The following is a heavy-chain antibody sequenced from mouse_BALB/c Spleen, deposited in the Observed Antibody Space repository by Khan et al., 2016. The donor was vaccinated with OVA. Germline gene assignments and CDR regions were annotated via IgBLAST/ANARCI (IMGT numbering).Heavy chain of an antibody. D-gene: IGHD1-1*01. J-gene: IGHJ2*01. CDR1: GYTFTSYW. Sequence: QVQLQQSGTELARPGASVKMSCKASGYTFTSYWMQWVKQRPGQGLEWIGAIYPGDGNTRYTQKFKGKATLTADKSSSTAYMQLSSLASEDSAVYFCVRGGITTVCFDYWGQGTTLTVSS. CDR2: IYPGDGNT. V-gene: IGHV1-87*01. CDR3: VRGGITTVCFDY.